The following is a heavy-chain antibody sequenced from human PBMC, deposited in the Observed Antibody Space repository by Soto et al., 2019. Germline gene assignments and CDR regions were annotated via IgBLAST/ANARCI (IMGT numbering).Heavy chain of an antibody. CDR3: ASVIVVVPAAKSYYYYGMDV. D-gene: IGHD2-2*01. J-gene: IGHJ6*02. Sequence: PGESLKISCKGSGYSFTSYWISWVRQMPGKGLEWMGRIDPSDSYTNYSPSFQGHDTISADKSISTAYLQWSSLKASDTAMYYCASVIVVVPAAKSYYYYGMDVWGQGTTVTVSS. V-gene: IGHV5-10-1*01. CDR1: GYSFTSYW. CDR2: IDPSDSYT.